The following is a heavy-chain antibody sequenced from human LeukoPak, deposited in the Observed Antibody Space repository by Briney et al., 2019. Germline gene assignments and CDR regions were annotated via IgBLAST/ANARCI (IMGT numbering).Heavy chain of an antibody. D-gene: IGHD2-15*01. V-gene: IGHV4-4*07. CDR3: ARAPSGCGGTCAFDS. J-gene: IGHJ4*02. Sequence: PSETLSLTCTVSGDSISGYFWSWIRQPAGKGLEWIGRMHADGDSNYNPSLKSRITLSFDTPENQFSLTLTSVTAADTAVYSCARAPSGCGGTCAFDSWGQGTLVTVSS. CDR1: GDSISGYF. CDR2: MHADGDS.